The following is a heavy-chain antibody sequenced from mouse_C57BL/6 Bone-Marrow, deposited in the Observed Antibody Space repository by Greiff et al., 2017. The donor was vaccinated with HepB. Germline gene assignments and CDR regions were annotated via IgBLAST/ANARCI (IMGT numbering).Heavy chain of an antibody. Sequence: QVHVKQSGAELVRPGASVKLSCKASGYTFTDYYINWVKQRPGQGLEWIARIYPGSGNTYYNEKFKGKATLTAEKSSSTAYMQLSSLTSEDSAVYFCARQSYGSSYRYFDVWGTGTTVTVSS. J-gene: IGHJ1*03. D-gene: IGHD1-1*01. CDR3: ARQSYGSSYRYFDV. V-gene: IGHV1-76*01. CDR1: GYTFTDYY. CDR2: IYPGSGNT.